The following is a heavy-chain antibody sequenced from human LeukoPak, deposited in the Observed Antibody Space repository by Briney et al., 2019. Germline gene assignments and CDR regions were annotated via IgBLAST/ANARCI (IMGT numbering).Heavy chain of an antibody. CDR1: GYTFTSYA. J-gene: IGHJ3*02. D-gene: IGHD5-18*01. CDR3: ARMRLWLADWDAFDI. V-gene: IGHV7-4-1*02. Sequence: ASVTVSCKASGYTFTSYAMNWVRLAPGQGLEWMGWINTNTGNPTYPQGFSGRVVFSLDTSVSTAYLQISSLKAEDTAVYYWARMRLWLADWDAFDIWGQGTMVTVSS. CDR2: INTNTGNP.